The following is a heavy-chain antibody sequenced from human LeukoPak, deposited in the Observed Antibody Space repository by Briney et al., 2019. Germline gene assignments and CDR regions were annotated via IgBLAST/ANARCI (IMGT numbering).Heavy chain of an antibody. J-gene: IGHJ6*03. CDR1: GFTFSSFD. CDR2: IGTASDT. V-gene: IGHV3-13*01. Sequence: QPGGSLRLSCAASGFTFSSFDMHWVRQPTGQGLEWVSTIGTASDTYYPGSVEGRFTLSRDNAKNFLYLQMNSLTAGDTAVYYCARGPPRGKYYYMDVWGKGTTVTVSS. CDR3: ARGPPRGKYYYMDV. D-gene: IGHD1-1*01.